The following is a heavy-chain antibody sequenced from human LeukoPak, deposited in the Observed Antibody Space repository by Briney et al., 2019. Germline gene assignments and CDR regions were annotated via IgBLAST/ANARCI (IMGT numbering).Heavy chain of an antibody. D-gene: IGHD6-6*01. V-gene: IGHV4-59*08. J-gene: IGHJ5*02. CDR3: ASRTVSHDTSSVGNWLDP. CDR1: GVSISSYY. Sequence: SETLSLTCTVSGVSISSYYWNWIRQSPGKGLEWIGHISYSGGTNYNPSLKSRVTISEDTSKNQFSLRLSSVTTADTAVYYCASRTVSHDTSSVGNWLDPWGQGTLVTVSS. CDR2: ISYSGGT.